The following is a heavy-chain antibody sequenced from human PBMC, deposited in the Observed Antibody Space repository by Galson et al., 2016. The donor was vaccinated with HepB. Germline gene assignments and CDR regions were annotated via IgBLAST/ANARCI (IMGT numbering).Heavy chain of an antibody. CDR1: GFIFSNYA. CDR2: ISGSGGST. J-gene: IGHJ6*02. V-gene: IGHV3-23*01. CDR3: AKAVTGNTIFGVVTGKEGAHYGMDV. Sequence: SLRLSCAASGFIFSNYAMSWVRQVPGKGLEWVSAISGSGGSTHYADSVKGRFTISRDNSKNTLYLQMNSLRAEDTAVYYCAKAVTGNTIFGVVTGKEGAHYGMDVWGQGTTVTVSS. D-gene: IGHD3-3*01.